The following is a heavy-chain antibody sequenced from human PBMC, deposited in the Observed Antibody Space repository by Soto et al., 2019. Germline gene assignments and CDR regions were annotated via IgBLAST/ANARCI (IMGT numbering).Heavy chain of an antibody. Sequence: GGSLRLSCAASGFTFTSYAMTWVRQGPGKGLEWVSSIGTTTGDLLYADSVKGRFTISRDNTKSSLFLQMNSLGVEDTAVYYCARGGGGGLFEHWGQGVLVTVSS. CDR1: GFTFTSYA. J-gene: IGHJ4*02. V-gene: IGHV3-21*06. CDR2: IGTTTGDL. D-gene: IGHD2-21*01. CDR3: ARGGGGGLFEH.